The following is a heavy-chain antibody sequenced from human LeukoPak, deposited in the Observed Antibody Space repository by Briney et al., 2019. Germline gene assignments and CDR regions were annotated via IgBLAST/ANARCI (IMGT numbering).Heavy chain of an antibody. CDR1: GGSISSYY. Sequence: PSETLSLTCTVSGGSISSYYWSWIRQPPGKGKELNGYIYYSGSTNYNPSLKSRVTISVDTSKNQYSLKLSSVTAADTAVYYCARARCYYGSGSSFFDYWGQGTLVTVSS. D-gene: IGHD3-10*01. J-gene: IGHJ4*02. CDR3: ARARCYYGSGSSFFDY. V-gene: IGHV4-59*01. CDR2: IYYSGST.